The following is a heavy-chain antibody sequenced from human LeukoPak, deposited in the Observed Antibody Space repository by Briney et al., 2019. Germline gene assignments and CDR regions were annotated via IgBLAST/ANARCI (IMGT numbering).Heavy chain of an antibody. Sequence: SETLSLTCTVSGGSIGSSAYSWGWIRQPPGKGLEWIGSISYTGTTYYNPSLKSRVTMSVDTSKNQFSLKLSSVTAADTAVYYCARTRYDYYDSSGEVSYYMDVWGKGTTVTISS. D-gene: IGHD3-22*01. V-gene: IGHV4-39*07. J-gene: IGHJ6*03. CDR1: GGSIGSSAYS. CDR2: ISYTGTT. CDR3: ARTRYDYYDSSGEVSYYMDV.